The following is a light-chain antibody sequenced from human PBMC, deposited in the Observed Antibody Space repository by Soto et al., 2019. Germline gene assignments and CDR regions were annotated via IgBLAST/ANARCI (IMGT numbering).Light chain of an antibody. J-gene: IGKJ1*01. CDR3: QQYNNWPQT. CDR2: GAS. V-gene: IGKV3-15*01. Sequence: EVVMTQSPATLSVSLGERATLSCRASQTIRSSLAWYQQKPGQAPRLLIYGASTRATDIPARFGGSGSGTEFTLTISSLQSEGSAIYYCQQYNNWPQTFGQGTKVEIK. CDR1: QTIRSS.